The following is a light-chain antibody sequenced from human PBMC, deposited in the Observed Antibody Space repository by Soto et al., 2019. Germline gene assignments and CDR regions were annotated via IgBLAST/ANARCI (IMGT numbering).Light chain of an antibody. CDR1: QSISSW. Sequence: DIQMTQSPSTLSASVGDRVTITCRASQSISSWLAWYQKKPGKAPKHLIYKASSLESGVPSRFSGSGSGTEFTLTISSLQPDDFATYYCYQYNSYPWTFDQGTKVELK. V-gene: IGKV1-5*03. J-gene: IGKJ1*01. CDR2: KAS. CDR3: YQYNSYPWT.